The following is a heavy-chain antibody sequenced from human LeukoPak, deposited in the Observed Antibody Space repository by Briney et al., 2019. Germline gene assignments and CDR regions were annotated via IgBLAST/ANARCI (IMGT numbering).Heavy chain of an antibody. D-gene: IGHD2-2*01. Sequence: GGSLRLSCAASGFNLRSYEMNWVRQAPGKGLEWVSSISSSSSYIYYADSVKGRFTISRHNAKKSLYLQMSSLRAEDTAVYYCARDPINIGTAAKGFDYWGQGTLVTVSS. J-gene: IGHJ4*02. CDR3: ARDPINIGTAAKGFDY. V-gene: IGHV3-21*01. CDR1: GFNLRSYE. CDR2: ISSSSSYI.